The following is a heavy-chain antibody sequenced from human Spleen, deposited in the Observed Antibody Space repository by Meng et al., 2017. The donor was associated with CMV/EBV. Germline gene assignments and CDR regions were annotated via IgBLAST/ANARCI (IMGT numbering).Heavy chain of an antibody. V-gene: IGHV1-18*01. CDR1: YPFTSDG. Sequence: YPFTSDGISWVRQAPGQGLEWMGWISAYNGNTNYPQKLQGRVTMTTDTSTSTAYMELRSLRSDDTAMYYCAITTYDFWSGYPDWFDPWGQGTLVTVSS. D-gene: IGHD3-3*01. CDR2: ISAYNGNT. J-gene: IGHJ5*02. CDR3: AITTYDFWSGYPDWFDP.